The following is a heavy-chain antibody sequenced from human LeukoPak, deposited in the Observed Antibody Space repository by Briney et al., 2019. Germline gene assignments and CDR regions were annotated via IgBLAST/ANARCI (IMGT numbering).Heavy chain of an antibody. CDR3: AILTTLKSVDY. CDR1: GGSISSYY. V-gene: IGHV4-34*01. J-gene: IGHJ4*02. CDR2: INHSGST. Sequence: PSETLSLTCTVSGGSISSYYWSWIRQPPGKGLEWIGEINHSGSTNYNPSLKSRVTISVDTSKNQFSLKLSSVTAADTAVYYCAILTTLKSVDYWGQGTLVTVSS. D-gene: IGHD3-9*01.